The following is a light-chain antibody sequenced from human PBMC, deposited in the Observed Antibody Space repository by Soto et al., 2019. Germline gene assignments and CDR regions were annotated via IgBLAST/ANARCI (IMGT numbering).Light chain of an antibody. CDR1: QRIGTX. J-gene: IGKJ1*01. CDR3: XXTASAPPWT. CDR2: GAS. Sequence: DIQMTQSPTSLSASVGDRVTISCRASQRIGTXLAWYQQKPGKAPRLLISGASSVQSGVPPRFSGSGSATDFILTISSLRLEDIATYYCXXTASAPPWTFGQGTKVEIK. V-gene: IGKV1-39*01.